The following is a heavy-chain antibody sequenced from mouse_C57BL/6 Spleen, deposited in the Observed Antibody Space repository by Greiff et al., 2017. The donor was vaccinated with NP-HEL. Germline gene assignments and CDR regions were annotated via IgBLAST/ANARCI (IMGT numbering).Heavy chain of an antibody. CDR2: ISYSGST. CDR3: ARAGNYYGSSPFAY. D-gene: IGHD1-1*01. Sequence: EVKLMESGPGMVKPSQSLSLTCTVTGYSITSGYDWHWIRHFPGNKLEWMGYISYSGSTNYNPSLKSRISITHDTSKNHFFLKLNSVTTEDTATYYCARAGNYYGSSPFAYWGQGTLVTVSA. V-gene: IGHV3-1*01. CDR1: GYSITSGYD. J-gene: IGHJ3*01.